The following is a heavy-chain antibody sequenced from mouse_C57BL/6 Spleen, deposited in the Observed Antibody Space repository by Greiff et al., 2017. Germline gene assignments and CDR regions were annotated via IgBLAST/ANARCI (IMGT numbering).Heavy chain of an antibody. D-gene: IGHD1-1*01. CDR2: IDPSDSYT. Sequence: VQLQQPGAELVRPGTSVKLSCKASGYTFTSYWMHWVKQRPGQGLEWIGVIDPSDSYTNYNQKFKGKATLTVDTSSSTAYMQLSSLTSEDSAVYYCARGRDYYGSSSDYWGQGTTLTVSS. V-gene: IGHV1-59*01. CDR3: ARGRDYYGSSSDY. CDR1: GYTFTSYW. J-gene: IGHJ2*01.